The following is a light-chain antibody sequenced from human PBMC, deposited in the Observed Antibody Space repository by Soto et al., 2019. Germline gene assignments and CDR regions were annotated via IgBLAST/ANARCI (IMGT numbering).Light chain of an antibody. CDR3: EQYGSSRT. V-gene: IGKV3-20*01. Sequence: EIVLTQSPGPLSLSPGERATLSCRASQSVSSSYLAWYQQKPGQAPRLLIYGASSRATGIPDRFSGSGSGTDFTLTSSRLEPEDFAVYYCEQYGSSRTFGQGTEVEIK. CDR2: GAS. J-gene: IGKJ1*01. CDR1: QSVSSSY.